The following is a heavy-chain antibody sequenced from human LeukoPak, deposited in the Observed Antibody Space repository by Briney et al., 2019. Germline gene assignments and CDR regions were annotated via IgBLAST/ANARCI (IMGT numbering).Heavy chain of an antibody. Sequence: PSETLSLTCTVSGGSITTSNYYWGWIRQPPGEGLEWIGSIYYGGSTYYNPSLKSRVTISVDASKRQFSLKVTSVTAADTAVYYCARHVVVVPGRGFRHNWFDHWGQGTLVIVSS. D-gene: IGHD2-2*01. V-gene: IGHV4-39*01. J-gene: IGHJ5*02. CDR1: GGSITTSNYY. CDR3: ARHVVVVPGRGFRHNWFDH. CDR2: IYYGGST.